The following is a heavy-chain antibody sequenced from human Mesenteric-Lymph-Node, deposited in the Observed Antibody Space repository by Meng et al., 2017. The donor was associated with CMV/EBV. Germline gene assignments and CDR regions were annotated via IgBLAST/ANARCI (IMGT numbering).Heavy chain of an antibody. D-gene: IGHD5-24*01. Sequence: ASVKVSCKASGYTSTNFGINWVRQAPGQGPEWMGWISAYNGDTNYARIVRGRVTMTTGTSTNTFYMELRSLRSDDTAVYYCSTLATIGPSDYYGMDVWGQGTTVTVSS. CDR2: ISAYNGDT. V-gene: IGHV1-18*01. CDR3: STLATIGPSDYYGMDV. J-gene: IGHJ6*02. CDR1: GYTSTNFG.